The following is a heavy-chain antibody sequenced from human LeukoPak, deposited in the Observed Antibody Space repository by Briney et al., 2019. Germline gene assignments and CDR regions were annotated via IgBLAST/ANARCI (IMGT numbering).Heavy chain of an antibody. J-gene: IGHJ6*03. D-gene: IGHD6-6*01. V-gene: IGHV4-4*07. CDR1: GGSVSGYY. CDR3: ARVPRQWVQEFYYYYFYMDV. Sequence: PSETLSLTCTVSGGSVSGYYWSWIRQPAGKGLEWIGHIYTSGSAKYNPSLKSRAAMSVDTSNNQFSLKLTSVTAADTAVYYCARVPRQWVQEFYYYYFYMDVWGKGTTVTISS. CDR2: IYTSGSA.